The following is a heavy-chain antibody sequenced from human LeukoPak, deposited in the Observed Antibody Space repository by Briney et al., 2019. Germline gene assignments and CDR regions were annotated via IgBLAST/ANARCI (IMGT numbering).Heavy chain of an antibody. Sequence: EASVKVSCKASGYTFTDYYMHWVRQAPGQGLEWMGWINPNSGGTNCAQKFQGRVTMTRDTSISTAYMELSRLRSDDTAVYYCAILDSALYGKDYWGQGTLVTVSS. J-gene: IGHJ4*02. CDR1: GYTFTDYY. D-gene: IGHD1-26*01. V-gene: IGHV1-2*02. CDR3: AILDSALYGKDY. CDR2: INPNSGGT.